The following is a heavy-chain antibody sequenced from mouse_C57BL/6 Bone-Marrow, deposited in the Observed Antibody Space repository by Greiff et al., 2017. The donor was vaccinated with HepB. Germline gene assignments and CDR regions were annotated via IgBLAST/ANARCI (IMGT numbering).Heavy chain of an antibody. D-gene: IGHD1-1*01. CDR2: IYPRSGNT. J-gene: IGHJ3*01. CDR3: ARDYYYGSSYVWLAY. Sequence: QVQLQQSGAELARPGASVKLSCKASGYTFTSYGISWVKQRTGQGLEWIGEIYPRSGNTYYNEKFKGKATLTADKSSSTAYMELRSLTSEDSAVYFCARDYYYGSSYVWLAYWGQGTLVTVSA. CDR1: GYTFTSYG. V-gene: IGHV1-81*01.